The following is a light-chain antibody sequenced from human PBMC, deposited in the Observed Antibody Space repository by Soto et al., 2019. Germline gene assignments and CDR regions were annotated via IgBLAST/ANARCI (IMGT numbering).Light chain of an antibody. J-gene: IGKJ3*01. CDR1: QSVSSSY. CDR3: QQYGGSPVT. CDR2: GAS. Sequence: EIVLTQSPATLSLSPGERATLSCRASQSVSSSYLAWYQQKPGQAPRLLIHGASSRATGIPDRFSGSGSGTEFTLTISRLEPEDFAVYYCQQYGGSPVTFGPGTKVDIK. V-gene: IGKV3-20*01.